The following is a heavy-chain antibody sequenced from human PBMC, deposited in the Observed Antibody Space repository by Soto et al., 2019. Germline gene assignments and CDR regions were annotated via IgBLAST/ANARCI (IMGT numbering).Heavy chain of an antibody. Sequence: SLRLSCAASGFTFSNFWMDWARQAPGRGLEWVANISPDGSEKHYVDSVKGRFAISRDNAKNSLYLQMSSLTAEDSALYYCSRSLDSWGQGTRVTVSS. CDR2: ISPDGSEK. J-gene: IGHJ4*02. CDR1: GFTFSNFW. V-gene: IGHV3-7*01. CDR3: SRSLDS.